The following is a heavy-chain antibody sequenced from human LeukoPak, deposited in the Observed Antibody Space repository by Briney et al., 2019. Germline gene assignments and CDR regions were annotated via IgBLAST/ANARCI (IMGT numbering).Heavy chain of an antibody. J-gene: IGHJ4*02. CDR1: GFTFSSYA. D-gene: IGHD6-19*01. V-gene: IGHV3-23*01. CDR3: ARVVLGQWLPLLRAFLINFDY. Sequence: GGSLRLSCAASGFTFSSYAMSWVRQAPGKGLEWVSAISGSGGSTYYADSVKGRFTISRDNSKNTLYLQMNSLRAEDTAVYYCARVVLGQWLPLLRAFLINFDYWGQGTLVTVSS. CDR2: ISGSGGST.